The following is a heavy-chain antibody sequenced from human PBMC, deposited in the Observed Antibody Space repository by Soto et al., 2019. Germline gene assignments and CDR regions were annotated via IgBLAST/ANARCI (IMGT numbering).Heavy chain of an antibody. Sequence: SLRLSCAASGFTFSSYAMSWVRQAPGKGLEWVSGISWNSGSIGYADSVKGRFTISRDNAKNSLYLQMNSLRAEDTALYYCSKDLWAKDNWNYALYYYYGMDVWGQGTTVTVSS. D-gene: IGHD1-7*01. J-gene: IGHJ6*02. CDR2: ISWNSGSI. CDR1: GFTFSSYA. V-gene: IGHV3-9*01. CDR3: SKDLWAKDNWNYALYYYYGMDV.